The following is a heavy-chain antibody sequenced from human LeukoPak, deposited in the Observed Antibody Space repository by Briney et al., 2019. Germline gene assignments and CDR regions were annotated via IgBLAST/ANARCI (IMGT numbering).Heavy chain of an antibody. V-gene: IGHV4-59*08. CDR3: ARLFPYYYGMDV. Sequence: SETLSLTCTVSGGSISSYYWSWIRQPPGKGLEWIGYIYYSGSTNYNPSLKSRVTISVDTSKNQFSLKLSSVTAADTAVYCCARLFPYYYGMDVWGQGTTVTVSS. CDR1: GGSISSYY. CDR2: IYYSGST. J-gene: IGHJ6*02.